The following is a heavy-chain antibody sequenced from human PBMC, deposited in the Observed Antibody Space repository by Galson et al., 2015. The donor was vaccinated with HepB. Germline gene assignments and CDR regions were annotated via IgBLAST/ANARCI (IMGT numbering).Heavy chain of an antibody. Sequence: SLRLSCAASGFTFSSYGMHWVRQAPGKGLEWVAVIWYDGSNKYYADSVKGRFTISRDNSKNTLYLQMNSLRAEDTAVYYCARWGSGWDHYYYYGMDVWGQGTTVTVSS. CDR1: GFTFSSYG. CDR2: IWYDGSNK. J-gene: IGHJ6*02. V-gene: IGHV3-33*01. CDR3: ARWGSGWDHYYYYGMDV. D-gene: IGHD6-19*01.